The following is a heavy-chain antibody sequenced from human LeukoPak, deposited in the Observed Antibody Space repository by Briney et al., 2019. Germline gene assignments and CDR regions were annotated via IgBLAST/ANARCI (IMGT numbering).Heavy chain of an antibody. D-gene: IGHD2-2*01. V-gene: IGHV3-21*01. Sequence: PGGSLRLSCAASGFTFSSYSMNWVRQAPGKGLEWVSSISSSSSYIYYADSVKGRFTISRDNAKNSLYLQMNSLRAEDTAVYYCARGPPRFCSSTSCYNEFDYWGQGTLVTVSS. CDR1: GFTFSSYS. J-gene: IGHJ4*02. CDR2: ISSSSSYI. CDR3: ARGPPRFCSSTSCYNEFDY.